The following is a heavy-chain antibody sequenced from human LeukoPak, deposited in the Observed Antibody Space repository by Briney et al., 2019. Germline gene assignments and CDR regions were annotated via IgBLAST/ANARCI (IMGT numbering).Heavy chain of an antibody. CDR3: ARTFYDFWSGFSNYDSFHI. Sequence: ASVKDSCKASGYTFSSYGISWVRQAPGQRLEWMGWISAYIGNTNYAQKLQGRVTMTTDTSTSTAYMELRSLGSDDTAVYYCARTFYDFWSGFSNYDSFHIWGQGTLVTVSS. V-gene: IGHV1-18*01. J-gene: IGHJ3*02. CDR2: ISAYIGNT. CDR1: GYTFSSYG. D-gene: IGHD3-3*01.